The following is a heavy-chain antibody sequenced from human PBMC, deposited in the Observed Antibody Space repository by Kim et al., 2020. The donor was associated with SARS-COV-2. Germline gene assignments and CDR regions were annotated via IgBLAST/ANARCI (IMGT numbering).Heavy chain of an antibody. V-gene: IGHV1-69*04. D-gene: IGHD2-2*02. Sequence: SVKVSCKASGGTFSSYTISWVRQAPGQGLEWMGRIIPILGIANYAQKFQGRVTITADKSTSTAYMELSSLRSEDTAVYYCARDSCSSTSCYRINYYYYYGMAVWGQGTTVTVSS. J-gene: IGHJ6*02. CDR1: GGTFSSYT. CDR3: ARDSCSSTSCYRINYYYYYGMAV. CDR2: IIPILGIA.